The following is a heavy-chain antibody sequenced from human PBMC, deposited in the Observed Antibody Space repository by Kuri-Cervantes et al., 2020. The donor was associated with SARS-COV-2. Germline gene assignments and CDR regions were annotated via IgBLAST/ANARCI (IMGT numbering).Heavy chain of an antibody. CDR1: GFSFSSYG. CDR3: ARDPRHDYTPYYMDV. Sequence: GGSLRLSCAASGFSFSSYGMSWVRQAPGKGLEWVSSISSSSSYIYYADSVKGRFTISRDNAKNSLYLQMNSLRDEDTAVYYCARDPRHDYTPYYMDVWGKGTTVTVYS. D-gene: IGHD4-11*01. J-gene: IGHJ6*03. V-gene: IGHV3-21*01. CDR2: ISSSSSYI.